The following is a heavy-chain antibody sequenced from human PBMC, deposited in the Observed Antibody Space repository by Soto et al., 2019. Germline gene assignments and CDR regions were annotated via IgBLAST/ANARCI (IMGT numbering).Heavy chain of an antibody. CDR3: AREVNSSPARGPNWFDP. J-gene: IGHJ5*02. D-gene: IGHD6-13*01. CDR2: TYHSGTT. Sequence: QVQLQESGPGLVQPSGTLSLTCAVSGDSINNSHWWSWVRQTPGKGLEWIGETYHSGTTNYNPSLKTGVTISIDKSKNQFSLKMNSVTAADTAVYYGAREVNSSPARGPNWFDPWGQGTLVTVSS. CDR1: GDSINNSHW. V-gene: IGHV4-4*02.